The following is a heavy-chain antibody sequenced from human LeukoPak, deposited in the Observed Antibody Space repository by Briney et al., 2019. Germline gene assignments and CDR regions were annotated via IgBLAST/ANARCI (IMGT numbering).Heavy chain of an antibody. V-gene: IGHV4-59*01. D-gene: IGHD3-16*01. CDR3: AGGRGSLTY. CDR1: GGSISLYY. J-gene: IGHJ4*02. CDR2: FYDTRSP. Sequence: SETLSLTCTVSGGSISLYYWSWIRQPPGKGLEWIGYFYDTRSPKYNPSLERRVTISVDMSRNQFSLNLTSVTAADTAVYYCAGGRGSLTYWGQGTLATVSS.